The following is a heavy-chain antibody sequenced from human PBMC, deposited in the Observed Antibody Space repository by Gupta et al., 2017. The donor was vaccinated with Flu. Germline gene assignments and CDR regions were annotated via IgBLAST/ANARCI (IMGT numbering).Heavy chain of an antibody. CDR1: GDSLNTYA. CDR2: IIPVFGTP. V-gene: IGHV1-69*06. CDR3: ARSRTSQFYYMDV. Sequence: QVQLLQSGAEMKKPGSSVNISCKASGDSLNTYAFVWVRQAPGQGLEWMAAIIPVFGTPHYAQKFLGRVTLTADKSTATTYLEVTNLRSDDTAVYFCARSRTSQFYYMDVWGEGTTVTVSS. D-gene: IGHD5-24*01. J-gene: IGHJ6*03.